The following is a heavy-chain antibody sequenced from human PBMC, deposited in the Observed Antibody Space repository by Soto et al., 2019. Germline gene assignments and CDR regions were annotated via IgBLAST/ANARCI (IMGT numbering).Heavy chain of an antibody. Sequence: QVQLQESGPGLVKPSQTLSLTCTVSGGSISSGGYYWSWIRQHPGKGLEWIGYIYYSGSTYYNPSIKGRVTIPLGTSKNHSSLKLSSVTAADTAVYYCARDSGRSGIVWGQGTLVTVSS. CDR1: GGSISSGGYY. V-gene: IGHV4-31*03. D-gene: IGHD3-10*01. J-gene: IGHJ4*02. CDR2: IYYSGST. CDR3: ARDSGRSGIV.